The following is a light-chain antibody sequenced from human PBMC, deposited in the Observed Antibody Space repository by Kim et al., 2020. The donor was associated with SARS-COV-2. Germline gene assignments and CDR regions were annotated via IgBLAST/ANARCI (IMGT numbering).Light chain of an antibody. CDR3: SSYAGAKTVV. Sequence: GQSVTTSCTGTSSDIGGYNYVSWYQQPPGKAPQLIIYEVTERPSGVPDRFSGSRSGHAASLTVSGVQAEDEADYYCSSYAGAKTVVFGGGTKLTVL. CDR1: SSDIGGYNY. V-gene: IGLV2-8*01. CDR2: EVT. J-gene: IGLJ2*01.